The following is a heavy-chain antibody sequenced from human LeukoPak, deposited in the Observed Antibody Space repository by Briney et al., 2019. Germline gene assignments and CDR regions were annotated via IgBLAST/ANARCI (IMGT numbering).Heavy chain of an antibody. CDR3: ARDQQLRFDP. V-gene: IGHV3-74*01. Sequence: QAGGSLRLSCAASGFTLSNYWMHWVRQAPGKGLVWVSHINNDGSNTNYADSVKGRFTISRDNAKNTLYLQVNSLRAEDTAVYYCARDQQLRFDPWGQGTLVIVSS. CDR2: INNDGSNT. J-gene: IGHJ5*02. D-gene: IGHD4-11*01. CDR1: GFTLSNYW.